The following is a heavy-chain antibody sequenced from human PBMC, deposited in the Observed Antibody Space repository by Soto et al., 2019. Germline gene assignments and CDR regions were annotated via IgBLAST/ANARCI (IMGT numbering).Heavy chain of an antibody. CDR1: GFTFSSYG. J-gene: IGHJ4*02. CDR3: AKDGGSGSYYNHKYYFDY. CDR2: ISYDGSNK. Sequence: GGSLRLSCAASGFTFSSYGMHWVRQAPGKGLKWVAVISYDGSNKYYAESVKGRFTNSRDNSKNKLYLQMNSLRAEDTVVYYCAKDGGSGSYYNHKYYFDYWGQGP. V-gene: IGHV3-30*18. D-gene: IGHD3-10*01.